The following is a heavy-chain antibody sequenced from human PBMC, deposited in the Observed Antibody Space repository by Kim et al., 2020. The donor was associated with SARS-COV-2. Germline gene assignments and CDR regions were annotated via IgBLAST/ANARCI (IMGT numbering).Heavy chain of an antibody. D-gene: IGHD4-17*01. CDR2: ISYDGGNK. Sequence: GGSLRLSCTASGFEFNTYGMQWVRQAPGKGLEWVALISYDGGNKYYSDSVRGRFTISRDNSKSTVFLQMNSLRPEDTAMYYCAKDLHERSLYETVDYWGQGILVTVSS. CDR3: AKDLHERSLYETVDY. J-gene: IGHJ4*02. V-gene: IGHV3-30*18. CDR1: GFEFNTYG.